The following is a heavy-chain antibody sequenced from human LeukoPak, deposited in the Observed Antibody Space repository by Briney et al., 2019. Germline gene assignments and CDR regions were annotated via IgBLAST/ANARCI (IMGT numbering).Heavy chain of an antibody. Sequence: SCKASGYTFSSYWMHWVRQAPGKGLVWVSRINSDGSSTSYADSVKGRFTISRDNAKNTLYLQMNSLRAEDTAVYYCAREVGTYYDFWSGLDVWGKGTTVTVSS. CDR1: GYTFSSYW. V-gene: IGHV3-74*01. J-gene: IGHJ6*04. D-gene: IGHD3-3*01. CDR2: INSDGSST. CDR3: AREVGTYYDFWSGLDV.